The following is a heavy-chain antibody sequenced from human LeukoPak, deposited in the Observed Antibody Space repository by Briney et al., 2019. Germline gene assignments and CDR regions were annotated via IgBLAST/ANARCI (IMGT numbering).Heavy chain of an antibody. CDR3: AREIYGDYFDY. Sequence: SETLSLTCTVSGGSISSGGYYWSWIRQHPGKGLEWIGYIYYGGSTYYNPSLKSRVTISVDTSKNQFSLKLSSVTAADTAVYYCAREIYGDYFDYWGQGTLVTVSS. CDR2: IYYGGST. J-gene: IGHJ4*02. D-gene: IGHD4-17*01. V-gene: IGHV4-31*03. CDR1: GGSISSGGYY.